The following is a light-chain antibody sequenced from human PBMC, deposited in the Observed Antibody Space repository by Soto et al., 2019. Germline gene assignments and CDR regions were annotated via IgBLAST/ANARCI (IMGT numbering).Light chain of an antibody. Sequence: EIVRTQSPGILTVSPGERATLSCRASQSVSNNLALYQHKPGQAHRLVIHGASTRATGIPARFSGSGSGAEFTLPIRSLRSDDFAVYYYQHYSNVTPYAFGQGTKLELK. J-gene: IGKJ2*01. CDR2: GAS. CDR3: QHYSNVTPYA. CDR1: QSVSNN. V-gene: IGKV3-15*01.